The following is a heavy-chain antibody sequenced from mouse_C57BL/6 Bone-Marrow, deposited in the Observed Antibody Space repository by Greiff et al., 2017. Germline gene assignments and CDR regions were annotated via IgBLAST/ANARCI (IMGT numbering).Heavy chain of an antibody. CDR2: INPDSSTI. Sequence: AASGVDFSRYWMSWVRRAPGKGLEWIGEINPDSSTINYAPSLKDKFIISRDNAKNTLYLQMSKVRSEDTALYYCARDDGYYVWFAYWGQGTLVTVSA. D-gene: IGHD2-3*01. CDR3: ARDDGYYVWFAY. V-gene: IGHV4-1*01. CDR1: GVDFSRYW. J-gene: IGHJ3*01.